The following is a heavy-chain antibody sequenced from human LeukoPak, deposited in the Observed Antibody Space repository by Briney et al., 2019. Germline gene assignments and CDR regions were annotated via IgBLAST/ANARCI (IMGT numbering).Heavy chain of an antibody. CDR1: GGSFSGYY. CDR2: INHSGST. Sequence: SETLSLTCAVYGGSFSGYYWSWIRQPPGKGLEWIGEINHSGSTNYNPSLKSRVTISVDTSENQFSLKLSSVTAADTAVYYCARGPYCSGGSCYRYFDYWGQGTLVTVSS. V-gene: IGHV4-34*01. J-gene: IGHJ4*02. CDR3: ARGPYCSGGSCYRYFDY. D-gene: IGHD2-15*01.